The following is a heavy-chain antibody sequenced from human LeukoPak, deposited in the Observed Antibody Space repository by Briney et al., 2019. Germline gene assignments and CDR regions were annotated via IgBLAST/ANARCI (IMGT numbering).Heavy chain of an antibody. CDR2: ISAYNGNT. D-gene: IGHD1-14*01. CDR3: ARARRGSAPYYYYYMDV. J-gene: IGHJ6*03. CDR1: GYTFTSYG. Sequence: GASVKVSYKASGYTFTSYGISWVRQAPGQGLEWMGWISAYNGNTNYAQKLQGRVTMTTDTSTSTAYMELRSLRSDDTAVYYCARARRGSAPYYYYYMDVWGKGTTVTVSS. V-gene: IGHV1-18*01.